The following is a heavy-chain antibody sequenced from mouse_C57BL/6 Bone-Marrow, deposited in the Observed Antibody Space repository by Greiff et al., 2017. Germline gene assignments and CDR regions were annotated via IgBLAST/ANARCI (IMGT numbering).Heavy chain of an antibody. V-gene: IGHV1-9*01. Sequence: VQLQQSGAELMKPGASVKLSCTATGYTFTGYWIEWVKQRPGHGLEWIGEILPGSGSTNYNEKFKGKATFTADTSSNTAYMQLSSLTTEDSAIYDCARGGAAQATDYYAMDYWGQGTSVTVSS. CDR2: ILPGSGST. J-gene: IGHJ4*01. CDR3: ARGGAAQATDYYAMDY. CDR1: GYTFTGYW. D-gene: IGHD3-2*02.